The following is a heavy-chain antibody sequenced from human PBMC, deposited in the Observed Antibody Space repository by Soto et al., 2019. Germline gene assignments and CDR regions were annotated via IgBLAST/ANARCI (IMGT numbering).Heavy chain of an antibody. V-gene: IGHV4-31*03. D-gene: IGHD5-12*01. CDR1: GGSISSGGYY. CDR2: IYYSGST. Sequence: SETLSLTCTISGGSISSGGYYWSWIRQHPGKGLEWIGYIYYSGSTYYNPSLKSRVTISVDTSKNQFSLKLSSVTAADTAVYYCARVGDIVATILFDYWGQGTLVTVSS. J-gene: IGHJ4*02. CDR3: ARVGDIVATILFDY.